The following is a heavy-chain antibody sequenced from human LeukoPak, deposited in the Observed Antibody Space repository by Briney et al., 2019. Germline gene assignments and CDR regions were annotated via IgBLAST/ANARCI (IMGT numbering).Heavy chain of an antibody. J-gene: IGHJ4*02. CDR2: INPNSGGT. CDR1: GGTFSSYA. Sequence: ASVKVSCKASGGTFSSYAISWVRQAPGQGLEWMGWINPNSGGTNYAQKLQGRVTMTTDTSTSTAYMELRSLRSDDTAVYYCARDRREDYWGQGTLVTVSS. V-gene: IGHV1-18*01. CDR3: ARDRREDY. D-gene: IGHD1-26*01.